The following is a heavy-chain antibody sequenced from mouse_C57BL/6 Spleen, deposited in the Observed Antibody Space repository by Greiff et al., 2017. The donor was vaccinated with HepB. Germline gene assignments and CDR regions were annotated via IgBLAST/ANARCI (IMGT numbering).Heavy chain of an antibody. D-gene: IGHD2-5*01. CDR3: AREREIFAYYSNYEFAY. J-gene: IGHJ3*01. Sequence: EVQLQQSGPELVKPGASVKISCKASGYTFTDYYMNWVKQSHGKSLEWIGDINPNNGGTSYNQKFKGKATLTVDKSSSTAYMELRSLTSEDSAVYYCAREREIFAYYSNYEFAYWGQGTLVTVSA. V-gene: IGHV1-26*01. CDR1: GYTFTDYY. CDR2: INPNNGGT.